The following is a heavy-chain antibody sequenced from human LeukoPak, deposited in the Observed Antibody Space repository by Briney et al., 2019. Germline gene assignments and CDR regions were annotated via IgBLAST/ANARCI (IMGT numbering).Heavy chain of an antibody. Sequence: SETLSLTCRVDGESFSGYYWIWIRQPPGKGLEWIGEINHSGSTNYNPSLKSRVTLSVDTSKSQFSLKVTSVTAADTAMYYCARGQFWRGSEIRVWGQGTLVTVSS. CDR3: ARGQFWRGSEIRV. CDR1: GESFSGYY. CDR2: INHSGST. J-gene: IGHJ4*02. D-gene: IGHD1-26*01. V-gene: IGHV4-34*01.